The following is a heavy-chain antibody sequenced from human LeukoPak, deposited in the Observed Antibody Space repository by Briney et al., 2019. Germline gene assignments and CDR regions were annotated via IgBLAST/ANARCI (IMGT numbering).Heavy chain of an antibody. CDR3: ARAGMVRGVIMNQGFDY. Sequence: ASVKVSCKASGYTFTSYYMHWVRQAPGQGLEWMGIINPSGGSTSYAQKFQGRVTMTTDTSTSTAYMELRSLRSEDTAVYYCARAGMVRGVIMNQGFDYWGQGTLVTVSS. CDR1: GYTFTSYY. J-gene: IGHJ4*02. V-gene: IGHV1-46*01. CDR2: INPSGGST. D-gene: IGHD3-10*01.